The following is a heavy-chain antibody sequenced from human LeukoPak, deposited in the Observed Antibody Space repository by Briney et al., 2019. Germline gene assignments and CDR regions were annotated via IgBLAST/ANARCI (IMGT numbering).Heavy chain of an antibody. V-gene: IGHV4-34*01. CDR3: ARILTTVTSDAFDI. J-gene: IGHJ3*02. CDR1: GESFSGYY. D-gene: IGHD4-17*01. CDR2: INHSGST. Sequence: SETLSLTCAVYGESFSGYYWSWIRQPPGKGLEWIGEINHSGSTNYNPSLKSRVTISVDTSKNQFSLKLSSVTAADTAVYYCARILTTVTSDAFDIWGQGTMVTVSS.